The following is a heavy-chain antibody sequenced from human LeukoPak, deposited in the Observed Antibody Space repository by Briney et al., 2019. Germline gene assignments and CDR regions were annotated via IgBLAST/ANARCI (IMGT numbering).Heavy chain of an antibody. Sequence: SETLSLTCTVSGASVGSDNSYWNWIRQPAGKGLEWIGRIYADGSSTYNPSLKSRVTILVDTSKNQFSLRLTSMTAADTAVYYCARGYYYRTWGLGTLVTVSS. CDR1: GASVGSDNSY. CDR3: ARGYYYRT. D-gene: IGHD3-10*01. V-gene: IGHV4-61*02. J-gene: IGHJ4*02. CDR2: IYADGSS.